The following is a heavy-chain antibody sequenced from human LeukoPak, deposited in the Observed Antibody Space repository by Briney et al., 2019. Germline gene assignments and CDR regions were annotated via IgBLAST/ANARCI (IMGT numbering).Heavy chain of an antibody. CDR2: ISYDGSNK. V-gene: IGHV3-30-3*01. J-gene: IGHJ4*02. D-gene: IGHD3-3*02. CDR3: AKERISSPEYYFDY. Sequence: GGSLRLSCAASGFTFSSYAMHWVRQAPGKGLEWVAVISYDGSNKYYADSVKGRFTISRDNSKNTLYLQMNSLRAEDTAVYYCAKERISSPEYYFDYWGQGTLVTVSS. CDR1: GFTFSSYA.